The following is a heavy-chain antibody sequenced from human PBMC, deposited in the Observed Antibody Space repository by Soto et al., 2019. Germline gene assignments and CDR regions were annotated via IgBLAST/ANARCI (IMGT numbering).Heavy chain of an antibody. CDR1: GFTFSSYG. V-gene: IGHV3-30*18. D-gene: IGHD3-10*01. J-gene: IGHJ4*02. CDR2: ISYDGSNK. Sequence: QVQLVESGGGVVQPGRSLRLSCAASGFTFSSYGMHWVRQAPGKGLEWVAVISYDGSNKYYADSVKGRFTISRDNSKKTLYLQMNSLRAEDTAVYYCAKAMITMVRGVMSPFDYWGQGTLVTVSS. CDR3: AKAMITMVRGVMSPFDY.